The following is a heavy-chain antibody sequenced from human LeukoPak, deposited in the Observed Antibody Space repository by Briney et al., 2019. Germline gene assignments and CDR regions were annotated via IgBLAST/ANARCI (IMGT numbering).Heavy chain of an antibody. Sequence: SETLSLTCTVSGGSIRSSSYYWGWIRQPPGKGLEWIGCIYYTGSTYYNPSLKSRVTISVDTSKNQFSLKLSSVTAADTAVYYCARQIDGFGELDYFDYWGQGTLVTVSS. CDR3: ARQIDGFGELDYFDY. V-gene: IGHV4-39*01. CDR1: GGSIRSSSYY. D-gene: IGHD3-10*01. J-gene: IGHJ4*02. CDR2: IYYTGST.